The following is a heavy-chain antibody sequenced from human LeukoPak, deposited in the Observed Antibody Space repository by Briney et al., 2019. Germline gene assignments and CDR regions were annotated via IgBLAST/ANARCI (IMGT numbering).Heavy chain of an antibody. D-gene: IGHD6-25*01. CDR1: GFTFSSYW. CDR2: INSDGSST. Sequence: GGSLRLSCAASGFTFSSYWMHWVRQAPGKGLVWVSRINSDGSSTSYADSVKGRFTISRDNAKNTLYLQMNSLRAEDTAVYYCAKVVAAGRYYYYGMDVWGQGTTVTVSS. V-gene: IGHV3-74*01. CDR3: AKVVAAGRYYYYGMDV. J-gene: IGHJ6*02.